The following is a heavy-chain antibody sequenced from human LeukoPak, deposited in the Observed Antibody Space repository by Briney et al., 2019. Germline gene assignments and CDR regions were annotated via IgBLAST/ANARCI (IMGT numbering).Heavy chain of an antibody. D-gene: IGHD5-18*01. V-gene: IGHV3-9*01. Sequence: GGSLRLSCAASGFTFDDYAMHWVRQAPGKGLEWVSGISWNSGSIGYADSVKGRFTISRDNAKNSLYLQMNSLRAEDTALYYCAKGYSYGYVIDYWGQGTLVIVSS. CDR1: GFTFDDYA. CDR3: AKGYSYGYVIDY. CDR2: ISWNSGSI. J-gene: IGHJ4*02.